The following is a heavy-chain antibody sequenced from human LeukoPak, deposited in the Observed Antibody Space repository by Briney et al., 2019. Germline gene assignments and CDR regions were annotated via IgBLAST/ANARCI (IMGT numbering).Heavy chain of an antibody. J-gene: IGHJ5*02. CDR1: GGSISSYY. D-gene: IGHD3-10*01. CDR3: ARDDYYGSGRFDP. V-gene: IGHV4-59*12. Sequence: SETLSLTCTVSGGSISSYYWSWIRQPPGKGLEWIGYIYYSGSTYCNPSLKSRVTISVDTSKNQFSLKLSSVTAADTAVYYCARDDYYGSGRFDPWGQGTLVTVSS. CDR2: IYYSGST.